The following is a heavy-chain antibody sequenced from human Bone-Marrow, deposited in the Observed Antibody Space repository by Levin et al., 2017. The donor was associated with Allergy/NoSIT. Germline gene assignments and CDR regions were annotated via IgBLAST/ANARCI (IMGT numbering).Heavy chain of an antibody. J-gene: IGHJ4*02. CDR2: IYYSGST. CDR1: GGSISSGDYY. Sequence: PSETLSLTCTVSGGSISSGDYYWSWIRQPPGTGLEWIGYIYYSGSTYYNPSLKSRVTISVDTSKNQFSLKLSSVTAADTAVYYCARRKPRAPLDYWGQGTLVTVSS. V-gene: IGHV4-30-4*01. CDR3: ARRKPRAPLDY. D-gene: IGHD1-14*01.